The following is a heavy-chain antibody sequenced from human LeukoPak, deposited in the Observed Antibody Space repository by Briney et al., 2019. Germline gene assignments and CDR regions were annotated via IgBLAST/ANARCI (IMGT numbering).Heavy chain of an antibody. D-gene: IGHD3-22*01. Sequence: SVKVSCKASGGTFSSYAISWVRQAPGQGLEWMGRIIPILGIANYAQKFQGRVTITADKSTSTAYMELGSLRSEDTAVYYCARGTYYYDSSGSFDIWGQGTMVTVSS. V-gene: IGHV1-69*04. J-gene: IGHJ3*02. CDR1: GGTFSSYA. CDR3: ARGTYYYDSSGSFDI. CDR2: IIPILGIA.